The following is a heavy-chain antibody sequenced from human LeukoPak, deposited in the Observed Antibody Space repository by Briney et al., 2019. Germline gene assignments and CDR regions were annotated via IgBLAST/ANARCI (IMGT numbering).Heavy chain of an antibody. D-gene: IGHD3-3*02. CDR2: IIPIFGTA. Sequence: SVKVSCKASGGTFSSYAISWVRQAPGQGLEWMGRIIPIFGTANYAQKFQGRVTITADESTTTAYMELRSLRSGDTGIYYCARAGAIFGVPGAFDLWGQGTFVSVSS. V-gene: IGHV1-69*15. CDR3: ARAGAIFGVPGAFDL. J-gene: IGHJ3*01. CDR1: GGTFSSYA.